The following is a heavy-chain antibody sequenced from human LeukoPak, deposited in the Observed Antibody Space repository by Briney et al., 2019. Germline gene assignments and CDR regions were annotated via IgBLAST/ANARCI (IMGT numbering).Heavy chain of an antibody. Sequence: GGSLRVSCMASEYTFTASWMHSVRHAPGQGLVWVSRINTDGATTNYADPVKGRFTISRDISKNTSYMQMSRLRAADTALYYCSRGPSGWAALDLWGKETLVTVSS. CDR1: EYTFTASW. CDR2: INTDGATT. V-gene: IGHV3-74*01. J-gene: IGHJ5*02. D-gene: IGHD6-19*01. CDR3: SRGPSGWAALDL.